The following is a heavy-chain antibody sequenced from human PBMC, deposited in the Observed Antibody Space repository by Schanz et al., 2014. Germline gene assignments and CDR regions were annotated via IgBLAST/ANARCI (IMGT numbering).Heavy chain of an antibody. CDR1: GYTFTSYG. CDR2: IKTSTGNP. Sequence: QVQLVQSGSELMKPGASVKVSCKASGYTFTSYGINWVRQAPGQGLEWLGWIKTSTGNPTYAQGFTGRFVFSLDTSVSTAYLQISSLKAEDTAVYYCARGDCSGGSCPLFDDWGQGTVVTVSS. J-gene: IGHJ4*02. D-gene: IGHD2-15*01. V-gene: IGHV7-4-1*02. CDR3: ARGDCSGGSCPLFDD.